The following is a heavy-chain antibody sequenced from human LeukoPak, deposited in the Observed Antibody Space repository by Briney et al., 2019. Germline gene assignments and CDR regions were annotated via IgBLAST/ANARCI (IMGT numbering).Heavy chain of an antibody. CDR2: ISSSSSTI. CDR1: GFIFSSYS. Sequence: PGGSLRLSCAASGFIFSSYSMNWVRQAPGKGLEWVSYISSSSSTIYYADSVKGRFTISRDNSKNTLYLQMNSLRAEDTAVYYCAKGYSYGKYYFDYWGQGTLVTVSS. V-gene: IGHV3-48*01. D-gene: IGHD5-18*01. CDR3: AKGYSYGKYYFDY. J-gene: IGHJ4*02.